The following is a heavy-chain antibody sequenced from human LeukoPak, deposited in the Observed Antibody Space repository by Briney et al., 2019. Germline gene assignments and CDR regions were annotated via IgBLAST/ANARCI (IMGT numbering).Heavy chain of an antibody. CDR1: GFTFNTYA. D-gene: IGHD6-13*01. CDR2: ISGSGDTT. CDR3: AKVSSWYLRYFDY. J-gene: IGHJ4*02. Sequence: GGSLRLSCTASGFTFNTYAMTWVRQAPGKGLEWVSTISGSGDTTYYADSVKGRFAISRDNSKNTVYLQMNSPRAEDTAVYHCAKVSSWYLRYFDYWGQGTLVTVSS. V-gene: IGHV3-23*01.